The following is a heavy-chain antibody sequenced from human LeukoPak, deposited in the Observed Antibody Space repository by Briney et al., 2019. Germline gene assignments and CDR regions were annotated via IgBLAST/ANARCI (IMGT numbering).Heavy chain of an antibody. Sequence: ASVKVSCKVSGYTLTELSMHWVRQAPGKGLEWMGGFDPEDGETIYAQKFQGRVTMTEDTSIDTAYMELSSLRSEDTAVYYCATELSGGADWYFDLWGRGTLVTVSS. CDR2: FDPEDGET. CDR1: GYTLTELS. V-gene: IGHV1-24*01. D-gene: IGHD2-21*01. CDR3: ATELSGGADWYFDL. J-gene: IGHJ2*01.